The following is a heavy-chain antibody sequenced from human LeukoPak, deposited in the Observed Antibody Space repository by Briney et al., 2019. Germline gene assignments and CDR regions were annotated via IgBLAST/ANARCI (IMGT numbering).Heavy chain of an antibody. CDR1: GGSFSGYY. Sequence: SETLSLTCAVYGGSFSGYYWSWIRQPPGKGLEWIGEINHSGSTNYNPSLKSRVTISVDTSKNQFSLELSSVTAADTAVYYCARGEFTMIVPFDYWGQGTLVTVSS. J-gene: IGHJ4*02. CDR2: INHSGST. V-gene: IGHV4-34*01. CDR3: ARGEFTMIVPFDY. D-gene: IGHD3-22*01.